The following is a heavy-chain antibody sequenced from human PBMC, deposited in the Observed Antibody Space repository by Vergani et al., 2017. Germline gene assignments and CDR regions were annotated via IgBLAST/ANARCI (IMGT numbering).Heavy chain of an antibody. J-gene: IGHJ1*01. CDR1: GGTFSSYA. Sequence: QVQLVQSGAEVKKPGSSVKVSCKASGGTFSSYAISWVRQAPGQGLEWMGRIIPILGIANDAQKFQGRVTITADKSTSTAYMELSSLRSEDTAVYYCASPYCTNGVCYNRRVEYFQHWGQGTLVTVSS. CDR3: ASPYCTNGVCYNRRVEYFQH. D-gene: IGHD2-8*01. CDR2: IIPILGIA. V-gene: IGHV1-69*04.